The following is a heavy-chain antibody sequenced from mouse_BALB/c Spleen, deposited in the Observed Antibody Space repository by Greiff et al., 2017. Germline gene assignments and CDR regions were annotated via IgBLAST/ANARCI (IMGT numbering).Heavy chain of an antibody. CDR1: GYTFTDYA. D-gene: IGHD1-1*01. Sequence: QVQLKQSGAELVRPGVSVKISCKGSGYTFTDYAMHWVKQSHAKSLEWIGVISTYYGDASYNQKFKGKATMTVDKSSSTAYMELARLTSEDSAIYYCARDGDGSSYVDYWGQGTTLTVSS. CDR3: ARDGDGSSYVDY. J-gene: IGHJ2*01. CDR2: ISTYYGDA. V-gene: IGHV1S137*01.